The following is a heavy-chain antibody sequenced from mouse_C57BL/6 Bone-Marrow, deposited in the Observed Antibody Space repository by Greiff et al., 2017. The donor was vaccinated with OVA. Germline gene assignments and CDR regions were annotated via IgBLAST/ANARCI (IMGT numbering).Heavy chain of an antibody. D-gene: IGHD2-3*01. CDR3: ARHGYSWFAY. Sequence: EVKLQESGGGLVQPGGSLKLSCAASGFTFSDYYMYWVRQTPEKRLEWVAYISNGGGSTYYPDTVKGRFTISRDNAKNTLYLQMSRLKSEDTAMYYCARHGYSWFAYWGQGTLVTVSA. V-gene: IGHV5-12*01. J-gene: IGHJ3*01. CDR2: ISNGGGST. CDR1: GFTFSDYY.